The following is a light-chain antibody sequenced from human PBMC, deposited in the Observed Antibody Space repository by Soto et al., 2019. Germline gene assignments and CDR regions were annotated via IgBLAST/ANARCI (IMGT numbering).Light chain of an antibody. CDR3: ASWDGGLDNYV. J-gene: IGLJ1*01. Sequence: QSVLTQSPSASGTPGQRVTISCSGRKSNIGSTTVSWYQQLPRTAPKLLIYSNNQRPSGVPDRFSGSKSGSSASLAIGGLQSEDEADYYCASWDGGLDNYVFGTGTKVTVL. V-gene: IGLV1-44*01. CDR2: SNN. CDR1: KSNIGSTT.